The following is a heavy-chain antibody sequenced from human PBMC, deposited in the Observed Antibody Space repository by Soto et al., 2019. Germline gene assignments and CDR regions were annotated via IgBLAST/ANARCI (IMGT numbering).Heavy chain of an antibody. CDR1: GGSIIIGGYF. CDR3: ARGALDGDSVPVGY. D-gene: IGHD4-17*01. Sequence: QVQLQESGPGLVKPSETLSLTCSVSGGSIIIGGYFWIWILQHPGKGLEWIGYIFHTGSTNYNPSLKSRTTISVDTSKKPFSLRLSSVTAADTADYYCARGALDGDSVPVGYWGQGTLVTLS. CDR2: IFHTGST. J-gene: IGHJ4*02. V-gene: IGHV4-31*03.